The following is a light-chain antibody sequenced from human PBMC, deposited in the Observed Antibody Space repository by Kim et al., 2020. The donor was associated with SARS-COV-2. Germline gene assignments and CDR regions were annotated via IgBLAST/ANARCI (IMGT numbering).Light chain of an antibody. CDR2: KAS. V-gene: IGKV1-5*03. CDR3: QQYRSYLWT. CDR1: QSINSW. Sequence: DIQITQSPSTLSASVGDRVTISCRASQSINSWLAWYQQKPGKAPKVLIYKASSLESGVPSRFSGSGSGTEFTLTISSLQPDDSATYYCQQYRSYLWTFGQGTKVDIK. J-gene: IGKJ1*01.